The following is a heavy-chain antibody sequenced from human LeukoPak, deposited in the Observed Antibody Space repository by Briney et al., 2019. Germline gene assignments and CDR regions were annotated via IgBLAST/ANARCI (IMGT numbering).Heavy chain of an antibody. CDR2: IYHSGSA. D-gene: IGHD5-18*01. CDR3: ARDKQLYAFDI. CDR1: GGSISSGGYY. J-gene: IGHJ3*02. Sequence: PSQTLFLTCTVSGGSISSGGYYWSWIRQPPGKGLEWIGYIYHSGSAYYNPSLKSRVTISVDRSKNQFSLKLSSVTAADTAVYYCARDKQLYAFDIWGQGTMVTVSS. V-gene: IGHV4-30-2*01.